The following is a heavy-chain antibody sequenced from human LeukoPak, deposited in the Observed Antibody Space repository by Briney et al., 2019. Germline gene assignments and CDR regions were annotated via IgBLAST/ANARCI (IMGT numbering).Heavy chain of an antibody. CDR2: INHSGST. D-gene: IGHD4-23*01. V-gene: IGHV4-34*01. CDR1: GGSFSGYY. Sequence: SETLSLTCAVYGGSFSGYYWSWIRQPPGKGLEWIGEINHSGSTNYNPSLKSRVTISVDTSKNQFSLKLSSVTAADTAVYYCARLHGGKGQYYFDYWGQGTLVTVSS. CDR3: ARLHGGKGQYYFDY. J-gene: IGHJ4*02.